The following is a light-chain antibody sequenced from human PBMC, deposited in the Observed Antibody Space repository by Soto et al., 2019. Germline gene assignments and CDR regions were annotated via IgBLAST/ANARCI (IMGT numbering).Light chain of an antibody. CDR2: DVS. Sequence: QSVLTQPRSVSGSPGQSVTISCTGTSSDVGGYNYVSWYQQHPGQAPKLMIYDVSKRPSGVPDRFSGSKSGNTASLTISGLQAEDEADYYCCSYAGSYTFLVFGGGTKLTVL. CDR1: SSDVGGYNY. V-gene: IGLV2-11*01. J-gene: IGLJ2*01. CDR3: CSYAGSYTFLV.